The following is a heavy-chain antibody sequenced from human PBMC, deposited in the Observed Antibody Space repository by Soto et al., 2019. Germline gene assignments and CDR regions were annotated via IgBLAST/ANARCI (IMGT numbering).Heavy chain of an antibody. D-gene: IGHD6-6*01. CDR3: STIQLGYDAFDI. CDR2: ISSSSSYI. Sequence: VQLVEAGGGLVKPGGSLRLSCAASGFTFSSYSMNWVRQAPGKGLEWVSSISSSSSYIYYADSVKGRFTISRDNAKNSLYLHMNILRAEDTAVYYCSTIQLGYDAFDIWGQGTMVTVSS. CDR1: GFTFSSYS. J-gene: IGHJ3*02. V-gene: IGHV3-21*01.